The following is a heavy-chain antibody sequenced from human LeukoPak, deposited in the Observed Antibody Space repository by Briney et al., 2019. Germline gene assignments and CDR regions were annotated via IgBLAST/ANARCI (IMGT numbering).Heavy chain of an antibody. V-gene: IGHV1-24*01. Sequence: ASVKVSCKASQYPLSKLTMYWVRQAPGKGLEWMGGFDYEAGETVYAQKFQGRVTMIEDISTDTAYMELSSLRSEDTAMYYCATGVFYSFDYWGQGTLVTVSS. CDR1: QYPLSKLT. CDR2: FDYEAGET. J-gene: IGHJ4*02. CDR3: ATGVFYSFDY.